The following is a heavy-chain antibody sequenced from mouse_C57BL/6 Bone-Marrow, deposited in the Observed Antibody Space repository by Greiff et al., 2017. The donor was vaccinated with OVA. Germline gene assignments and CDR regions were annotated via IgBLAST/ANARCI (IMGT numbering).Heavy chain of an antibody. CDR1: GFSLTSYG. CDR2: IWGGGST. V-gene: IGHV2-9*01. J-gene: IGHJ2*01. CDR3: AKHARPYYYGSSYEDFDY. Sequence: VQLVESGPGLVAPSQSLSITCTVSGFSLTSYGVDWVRQPPGKGLEWLGVIWGGGSTNYNSALMSRLSISKDNSKSQVFLKMNSLQTDDTAMYYCAKHARPYYYGSSYEDFDYWGQGTTLTVSS. D-gene: IGHD1-1*01.